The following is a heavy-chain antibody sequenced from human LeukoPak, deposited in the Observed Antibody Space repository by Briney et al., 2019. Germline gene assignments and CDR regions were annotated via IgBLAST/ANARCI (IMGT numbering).Heavy chain of an antibody. CDR1: GGSMSSYY. Sequence: SETLSLTCTVSGGSMSSYYWSWIRQPPGKGLEWIGEINHSGSTNYNPSLKSRVTISVDTSKNQFSLKLSSVTAADTAVYYCARAPIGAGYFDYWGQGTLVTVSS. D-gene: IGHD1-26*01. V-gene: IGHV4-34*01. CDR3: ARAPIGAGYFDY. CDR2: INHSGST. J-gene: IGHJ4*02.